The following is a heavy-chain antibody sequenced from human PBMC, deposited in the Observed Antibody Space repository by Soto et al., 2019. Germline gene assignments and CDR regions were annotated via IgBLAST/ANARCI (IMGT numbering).Heavy chain of an antibody. CDR1: GGTFSSYA. CDR3: ARFVDTAMVTGFDY. Sequence: ASVKVSCKASGGTFSSYAISWVRQAPGQGLEWMGGIIPIFGTANYAQKFQGRVTITADESTSTAYMELSSLRSEDTAVYYCARFVDTAMVTGFDYWGQGTLVTVSS. D-gene: IGHD5-18*01. CDR2: IIPIFGTA. J-gene: IGHJ4*02. V-gene: IGHV1-69*13.